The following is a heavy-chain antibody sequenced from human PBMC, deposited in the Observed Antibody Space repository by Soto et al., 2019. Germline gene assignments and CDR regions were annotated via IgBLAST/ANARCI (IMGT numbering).Heavy chain of an antibody. CDR1: GGSISSYY. D-gene: IGHD5-18*01. CDR2: IYYSGST. Sequence: GPMIPSETLSLTCTVSGGSISSYYWSWIRQPPGKGLEWIGYIYYSGSTNYNPSLKSRVTISVDTSKNQFSLKLSSVTAADTAVYYCARDKADTAMAYYYYGMDVWGQGTTVTVSS. J-gene: IGHJ6*02. V-gene: IGHV4-59*01. CDR3: ARDKADTAMAYYYYGMDV.